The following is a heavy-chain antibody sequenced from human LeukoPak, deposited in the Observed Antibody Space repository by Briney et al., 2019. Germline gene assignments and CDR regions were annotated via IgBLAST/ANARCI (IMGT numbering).Heavy chain of an antibody. CDR2: ISSGSSYI. CDR3: ARGYEHSYGRYYFDY. D-gene: IGHD5-18*01. V-gene: IGHV3-21*04. J-gene: IGHJ4*02. Sequence: PGGSLRLSCAASGFTFSLYSLNWVRQAPGKGLEWVSSISSGSSYIYYADSVKGRFTISRDNAKNSLYLQMKSLRAEDTAMYYCARGYEHSYGRYYFDYWGQGTLVTVSS. CDR1: GFTFSLYS.